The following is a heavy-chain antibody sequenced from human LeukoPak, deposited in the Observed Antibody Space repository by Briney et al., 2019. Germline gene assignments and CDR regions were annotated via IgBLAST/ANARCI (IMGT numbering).Heavy chain of an antibody. J-gene: IGHJ4*02. CDR3: ARDQEGFDY. V-gene: IGHV3-74*01. Sequence: WISRIDGGGSSTSYADSVKGRFSISRDNSKSTLYLQMSSLRAEDTAVYYCARDQEGFDYWGQGTLVTVSS. CDR2: IDGGGSST.